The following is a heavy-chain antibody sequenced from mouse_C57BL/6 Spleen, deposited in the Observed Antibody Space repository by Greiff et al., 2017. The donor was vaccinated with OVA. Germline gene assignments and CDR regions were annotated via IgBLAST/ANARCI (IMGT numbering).Heavy chain of an antibody. J-gene: IGHJ2*01. D-gene: IGHD2-13*01. Sequence: VQVVESGAELAKPGASVKLSCKASGYTFTSYWMHWVKQRPGQGLEWIGYINPSSGYTKYNQKFKDKATLTADKSSSTAYMQLSSLTYEDSAVYYCARSWDGEEYFDYWGQGTTLTVSS. CDR2: INPSSGYT. CDR3: ARSWDGEEYFDY. V-gene: IGHV1-7*01. CDR1: GYTFTSYW.